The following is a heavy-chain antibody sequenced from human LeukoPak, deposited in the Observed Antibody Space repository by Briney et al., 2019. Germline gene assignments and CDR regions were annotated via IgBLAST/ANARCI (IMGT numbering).Heavy chain of an antibody. D-gene: IGHD4-17*01. CDR3: AKGSSVPYGITD. J-gene: IGHJ4*02. V-gene: IGHV3-23*01. CDR2: ISGSDGNT. CDR1: GFTFSKYA. Sequence: PGGSLSLSCAASGFTFSKYAMSWVRQAPGKGLEWVSAISGSDGNTFYADSVKGRFTISRDNSKNTLSLQMNSLRAEDTALYYCAKGSSVPYGITDWGQGTLVTVSS.